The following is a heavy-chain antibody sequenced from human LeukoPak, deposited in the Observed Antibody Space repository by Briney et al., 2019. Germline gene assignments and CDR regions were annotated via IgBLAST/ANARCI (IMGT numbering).Heavy chain of an antibody. CDR1: GFSFSSYA. V-gene: IGHV3-23*01. D-gene: IGHD7-27*01. J-gene: IGHJ4*02. Sequence: GGSLRLSCAASGFSFSSYAVSWVRQAPGKGLEWVSGISDGGSRTYYADSVKGRFTISRDDSKNTLYLQMNSLRAEDTAVYYCAKVQLGIGVDYWGEGTLVTVSS. CDR2: ISDGGSRT. CDR3: AKVQLGIGVDY.